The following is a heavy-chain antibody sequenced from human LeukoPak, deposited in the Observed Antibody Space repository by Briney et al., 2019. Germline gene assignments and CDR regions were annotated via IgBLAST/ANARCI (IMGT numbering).Heavy chain of an antibody. V-gene: IGHV3-30*18. D-gene: IGHD1-26*01. CDR3: AKDLLMWRVGATSGFDDY. Sequence: GGSLRLSCAASGFTFSSDGMHWVRQAPGKGLEWVSVISYDGGIKYYADSVKGRFTISRDNSKNTLYLQMNSLRAEDTAVYYCAKDLLMWRVGATSGFDDYWGQGTLVTVSS. J-gene: IGHJ4*02. CDR2: ISYDGGIK. CDR1: GFTFSSDG.